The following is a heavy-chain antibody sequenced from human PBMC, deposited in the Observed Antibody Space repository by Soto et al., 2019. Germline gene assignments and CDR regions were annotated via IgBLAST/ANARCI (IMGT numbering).Heavy chain of an antibody. J-gene: IGHJ6*02. CDR2: MNPNSGNT. CDR3: AREKTSSGMDV. D-gene: IGHD6-6*01. Sequence: QVQLVQSGAEVKKPGASVKVSCKASGYTFTSYDINWVRQATGQGLEWMGWMNPNSGNTGYAQKFQSRVTTTTNTSIRTAYMALKSLRSEATAVYYSAREKTSSGMDVWGQGTTVTVSS. V-gene: IGHV1-8*01. CDR1: GYTFTSYD.